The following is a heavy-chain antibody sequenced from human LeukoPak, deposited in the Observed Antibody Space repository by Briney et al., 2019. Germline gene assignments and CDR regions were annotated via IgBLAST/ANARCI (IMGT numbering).Heavy chain of an antibody. CDR3: ARVRSTVAGTGSWFDL. J-gene: IGHJ5*02. D-gene: IGHD6-19*01. V-gene: IGHV1-18*01. Sequence: GASVKVSCKASGYTFTSYGISWVRQAPGQGLEWMGWISAYNGNTNYAQKLQGRVTMTTDTSTSTAYMELRSLRSDDTAVYYCARVRSTVAGTGSWFDLWGQGTLVTVSS. CDR2: ISAYNGNT. CDR1: GYTFTSYG.